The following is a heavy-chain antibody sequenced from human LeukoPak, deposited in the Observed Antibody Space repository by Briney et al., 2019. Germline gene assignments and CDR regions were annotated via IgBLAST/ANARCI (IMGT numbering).Heavy chain of an antibody. CDR2: LKHDGSHT. V-gene: IGHV3-7*01. CDR3: ARIGYSSSSFDY. D-gene: IGHD6-6*01. Sequence: PGGPLRLSCAASGFTFSNYWMSWVRQAPGKGLEWVANLKHDGSHTYSADSLKGRFTISRDNAKNSVYLQVNSLRAEDTAVYYCARIGYSSSSFDYWGRGILVTVSS. CDR1: GFTFSNYW. J-gene: IGHJ4*02.